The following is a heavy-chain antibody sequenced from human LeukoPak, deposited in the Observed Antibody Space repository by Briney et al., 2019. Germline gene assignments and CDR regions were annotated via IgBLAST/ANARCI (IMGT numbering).Heavy chain of an antibody. J-gene: IGHJ4*02. CDR1: GYSISSGYY. D-gene: IGHD6-25*01. Sequence: SETLSLTCAVSGYSISSGYYWGWIRQPPGKGLEWVGSIYHSGNTYYNPSLKSRVTISLDTSENQFSLKLNSVTAADTAVYYCARDGQSYRSADLVYWGQGSLITVSS. CDR3: ARDGQSYRSADLVY. V-gene: IGHV4-38-2*02. CDR2: IYHSGNT.